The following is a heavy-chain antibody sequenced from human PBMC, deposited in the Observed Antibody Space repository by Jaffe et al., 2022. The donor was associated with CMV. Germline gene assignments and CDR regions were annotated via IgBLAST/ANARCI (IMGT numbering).Heavy chain of an antibody. CDR3: ARQHIVVVTHKWRWFDP. V-gene: IGHV3-48*03. D-gene: IGHD2-21*02. Sequence: EVQLVESGGGLVQPGGSLRLSCAASGFTFSSYEMNWVRQAPGKGLEWVSYISSSGSTIYYADSVKGRFTISRDNAKNSLYLQMNSLRAEDTAVYYCARQHIVVVTHKWRWFDPWGQGTLVTVSS. CDR2: ISSSGSTI. J-gene: IGHJ5*02. CDR1: GFTFSSYE.